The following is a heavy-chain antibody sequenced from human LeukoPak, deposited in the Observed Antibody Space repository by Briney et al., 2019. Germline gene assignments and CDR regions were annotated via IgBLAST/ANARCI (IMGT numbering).Heavy chain of an antibody. J-gene: IGHJ3*01. Sequence: PGGSLRLSCAASGFTFSNYWMHWVRQAPGKGLVWVSRINRDGSSTDYLDSVKGRFTFSRDNARNTLYLQMNSLRAEDTAVYYCAGVPYVFDPWGQGTMVTV. V-gene: IGHV3-74*01. CDR3: AGVPYVFDP. CDR2: INRDGSST. CDR1: GFTFSNYW.